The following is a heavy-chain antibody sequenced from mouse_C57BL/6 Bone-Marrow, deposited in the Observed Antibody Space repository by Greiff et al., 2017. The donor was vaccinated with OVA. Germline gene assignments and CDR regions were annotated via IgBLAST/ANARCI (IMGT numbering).Heavy chain of an antibody. V-gene: IGHV1-69*01. D-gene: IGHD2-3*01. CDR2: IDPSDSYT. J-gene: IGHJ4*01. CDR3: ASQGYSYAMDY. Sequence: QVQLQQPGAELVMPGASVKLSCKASGYTFTSYWMHWVKQRPGQGLEWIGEIDPSDSYTNYNQKFKGKSTLTVDKSSSTAYMQLSSLTSEDSAVYYCASQGYSYAMDYWGQGTSVTVSS. CDR1: GYTFTSYW.